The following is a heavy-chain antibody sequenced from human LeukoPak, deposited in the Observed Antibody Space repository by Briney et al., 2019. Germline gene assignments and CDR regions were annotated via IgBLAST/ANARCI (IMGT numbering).Heavy chain of an antibody. CDR3: AREYSAFDY. J-gene: IGHJ4*02. D-gene: IGHD5-12*01. V-gene: IGHV4-61*08. CDR2: IYYSGST. Sequence: SETLSLTCTVSGDPITTSSDYKWTWIRQTPRKGLEWIGYIYYSGSTNYNPSLQSRVTISVDTSNNQFSLRQTSVTAADTAVYYCAREYSAFDYWGQGALVTVSS. CDR1: GDPITTSSDY.